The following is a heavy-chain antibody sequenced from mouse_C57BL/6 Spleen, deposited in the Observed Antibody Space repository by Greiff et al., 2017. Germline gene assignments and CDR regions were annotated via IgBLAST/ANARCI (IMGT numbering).Heavy chain of an antibody. CDR3: ARESCGSERDYAMDY. V-gene: IGHV1-64*01. CDR1: GYTFTSYG. D-gene: IGHD1-1*01. CDR2: IHPNSGST. J-gene: IGHJ4*01. Sequence: VQLQQPGAELVKPGASVKLSCKASGYTFTSYGMHWVKQRPGQGLEWIGMIHPNSGSTNYNEKFKSKDTLTVDKSSSTAYMQISRLTSEDSAVXNGARESCGSERDYAMDYWGQGTSVTVSS.